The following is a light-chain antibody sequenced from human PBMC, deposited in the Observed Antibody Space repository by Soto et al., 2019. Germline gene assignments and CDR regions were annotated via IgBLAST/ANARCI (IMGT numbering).Light chain of an antibody. CDR2: GAS. J-gene: IGKJ1*01. V-gene: IGKV3-15*01. CDR3: QHYNNWPPWT. Sequence: EIVMTQSPATLTLSPGERATLSCRANQSLGNNIAWYQQKPGQAPRLLIYGASTGATGLPARFSGSGSGTEFILIISSLQSEDFAVYYCQHYNNWPPWTFGQGTKVDIK. CDR1: QSLGNN.